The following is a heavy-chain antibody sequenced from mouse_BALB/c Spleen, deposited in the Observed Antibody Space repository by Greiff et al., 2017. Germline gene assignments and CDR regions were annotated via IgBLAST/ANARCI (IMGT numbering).Heavy chain of an antibody. CDR1: GYTFTSYW. Sequence: QVHVKQPGAELVKPGASVKLSCKASGYTFTSYWMHWVKQRPGQGLEWIGEINPSNGRTNYNEKFKSKATLTVDKSSSTAYMQLSSLTSEDSAVYYCARLLQVDYAMDYWGQGTSVTVSS. D-gene: IGHD1-1*01. CDR3: ARLLQVDYAMDY. V-gene: IGHV1S81*02. J-gene: IGHJ4*01. CDR2: INPSNGRT.